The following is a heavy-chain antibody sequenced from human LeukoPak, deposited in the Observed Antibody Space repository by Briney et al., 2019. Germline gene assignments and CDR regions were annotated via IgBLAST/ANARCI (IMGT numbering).Heavy chain of an antibody. Sequence: PGGSLRLSCAASGFTFNSYAIHWVRQAPGKGLEWVAIISFDGGNKYYADSVKGRFTISRDNSKNTLYLQMNSLRAEDTAVYYCARDGIVGSPLFKLDYWGQGTLVTVS. J-gene: IGHJ4*02. CDR1: GFTFNSYA. CDR2: ISFDGGNK. CDR3: ARDGIVGSPLFKLDY. D-gene: IGHD1-26*01. V-gene: IGHV3-30-3*01.